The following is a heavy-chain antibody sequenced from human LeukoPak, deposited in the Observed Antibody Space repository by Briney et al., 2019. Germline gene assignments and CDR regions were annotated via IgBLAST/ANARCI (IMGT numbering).Heavy chain of an antibody. Sequence: GASVKVSCKASGYTFTGYYMHWVRQAPGQGLEWIGWINPNSGGTNYAQKFQGRVTMTRDTSISTAYMELSRLRSDDTAVYYCARGLVVVPAAQRSKGYNWFDPWGQGTLVTVSS. V-gene: IGHV1-2*02. CDR3: ARGLVVVPAAQRSKGYNWFDP. D-gene: IGHD2-2*01. CDR1: GYTFTGYY. J-gene: IGHJ5*02. CDR2: INPNSGGT.